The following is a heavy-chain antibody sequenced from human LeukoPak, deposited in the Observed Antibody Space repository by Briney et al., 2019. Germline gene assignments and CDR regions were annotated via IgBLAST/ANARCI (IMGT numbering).Heavy chain of an antibody. CDR2: INPNSGGT. CDR1: GYTFTGYY. D-gene: IGHD3-22*01. J-gene: IGHJ4*02. CDR3: AREPRYYYDSSGYSYFDY. V-gene: IGHV1-2*02. Sequence: ASVKVSCKASGYTFTGYYMHWVRQAPGQGLEWMGWINPNSGGTNYAQKFQGRVTMTRDTSISTAYMELSSLRSEDTAVYYCAREPRYYYDSSGYSYFDYWGQGTLVTVSS.